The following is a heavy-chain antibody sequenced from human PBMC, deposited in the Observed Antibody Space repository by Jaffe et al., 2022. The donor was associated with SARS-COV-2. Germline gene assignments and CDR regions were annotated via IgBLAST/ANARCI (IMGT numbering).Heavy chain of an antibody. CDR3: VSDRRYSSSWYGNYYYYGMDV. Sequence: EVQLVESGGGLVQPGGSLRLSCAASGFTFSSYWMHWVRQAPGKGLVWVSRINSDGSSTSYADSVKGRFTISRDNAKNTLYLQMNSLRAEDTAVYYCVSDRRYSSSWYGNYYYYGMDVWGQGTTVTVSS. J-gene: IGHJ6*02. D-gene: IGHD6-13*01. CDR1: GFTFSSYW. V-gene: IGHV3-74*01. CDR2: INSDGSST.